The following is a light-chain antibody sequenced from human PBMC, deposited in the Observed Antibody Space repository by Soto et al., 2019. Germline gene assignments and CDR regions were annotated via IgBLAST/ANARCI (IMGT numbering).Light chain of an antibody. V-gene: IGKV3-15*01. J-gene: IGKJ5*01. CDR1: LSVSSS. CDR2: GAS. CDR3: QQYNNWLRT. Sequence: EIVMTQSPATLSVSPGERATLSCRASLSVSSSLAWYQQKPGQAPRLLIYGASTRATGIPARFSGSGSGTEFTLTISSLQSEDFAVYYCQQYNNWLRTFGQGTRLEIK.